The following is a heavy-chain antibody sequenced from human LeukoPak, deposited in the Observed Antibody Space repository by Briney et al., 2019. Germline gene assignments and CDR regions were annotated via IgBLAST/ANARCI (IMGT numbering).Heavy chain of an antibody. V-gene: IGHV1-18*01. CDR3: ARVGDSGYDSYYYYYYMDV. CDR2: ISAYNGNT. D-gene: IGHD5-12*01. CDR1: GGTFSSYA. Sequence: ASVKVSCKASGGTFSSYAISWVRQAPGQGLEWMGWISAYNGNTNYAQKLQGRVTMTTDTSTSTAYMELRSLRSDDTAVYYCARVGDSGYDSYYYYYYMDVWGKGTTVTVSS. J-gene: IGHJ6*03.